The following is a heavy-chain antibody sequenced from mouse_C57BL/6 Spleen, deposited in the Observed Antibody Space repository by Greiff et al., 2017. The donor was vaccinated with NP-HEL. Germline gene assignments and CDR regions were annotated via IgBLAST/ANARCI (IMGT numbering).Heavy chain of an antibody. CDR2: IRSKSNNYAT. Sequence: EVQRVESGGGLVQPKGSLKLSCAASGFSFNTYAMNWVRQAPGKGLEWVARIRSKSNNYATYYADSVKDRFTISRDDSESMLYLQMNNLKTEDTAMYYCVSPLTGTFDYWGQGTLVTVSA. CDR3: VSPLTGTFDY. D-gene: IGHD4-1*01. V-gene: IGHV10-1*01. J-gene: IGHJ3*01. CDR1: GFSFNTYA.